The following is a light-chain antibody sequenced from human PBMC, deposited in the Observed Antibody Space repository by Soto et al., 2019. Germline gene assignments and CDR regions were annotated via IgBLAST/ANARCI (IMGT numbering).Light chain of an antibody. V-gene: IGKV3-11*01. Sequence: VLTQSPVTLSLSPGERSTLSCRASQSFRGLLAWYQQKPGQAPRLLIYDAYNRATGIPPRFSGSGSGTDFTLTISSLEPEDSAVYYCQQRHMWPITFGQGTRLEIK. CDR2: DAY. CDR3: QQRHMWPIT. J-gene: IGKJ5*01. CDR1: QSFRGL.